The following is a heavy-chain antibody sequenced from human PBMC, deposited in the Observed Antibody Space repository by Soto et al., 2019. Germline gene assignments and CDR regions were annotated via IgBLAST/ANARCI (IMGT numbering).Heavy chain of an antibody. CDR3: ARLYGLDAFDI. J-gene: IGHJ3*02. Sequence: QVQLQESGPGLVKPSETLSLTCTVSGGSINSYYWSWIRQPPGKGLEWIGYIYYSGSTNYNPSLKXRSTFSXXTSKNQFSLKLSSVTAADTAVYYCARLYGLDAFDIWGQGTMVTVSS. CDR1: GGSINSYY. CDR2: IYYSGST. D-gene: IGHD3-16*02. V-gene: IGHV4-59*08.